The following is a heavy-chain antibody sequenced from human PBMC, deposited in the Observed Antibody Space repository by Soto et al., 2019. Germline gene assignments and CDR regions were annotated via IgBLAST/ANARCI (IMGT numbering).Heavy chain of an antibody. CDR2: ISGSGGST. J-gene: IGHJ4*02. Sequence: GGSLRLSCAASGFTFSSYAMSWVRQAPGKGLEWVSAISGSGGSTYDADTVKGRFTISKDNSKNTLYLQMNSLRAADTAVYYCAKADEYSSPYGFDDWGQGTLVTVSS. CDR1: GFTFSSYA. CDR3: AKADEYSSPYGFDD. D-gene: IGHD6-6*01. V-gene: IGHV3-23*01.